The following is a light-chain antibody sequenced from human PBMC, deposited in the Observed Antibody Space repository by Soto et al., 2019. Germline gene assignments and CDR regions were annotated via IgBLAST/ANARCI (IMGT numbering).Light chain of an antibody. V-gene: IGKV3D-20*02. CDR2: DAS. CDR1: QSVSRSS. J-gene: IGKJ2*01. CDR3: QQSYSTPYT. Sequence: EVVLTQSPGTLSLSPGERATLSCRASQSVSRSSLAWYQQKPGQAPRLLIYDASTRATGIPDRFSGSGSGTDFTLTISSLQPEDFATYYCQQSYSTPYTFGQGTKLEIK.